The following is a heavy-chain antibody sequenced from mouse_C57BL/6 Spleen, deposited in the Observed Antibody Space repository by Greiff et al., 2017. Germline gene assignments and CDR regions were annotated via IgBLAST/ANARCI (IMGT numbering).Heavy chain of an antibody. CDR1: GFTFSDYG. V-gene: IGHV5-17*01. D-gene: IGHD2-1*01. CDR3: ARSLYGNYFDY. Sequence: VQLQQSGGGLVKPGGSLKLSCAASGFTFSDYGMHWVRQAPEKGLEWVAYISSGSSTIYYADTVKGRFTISRDNAKNTLFLQMTSLRSEDTAMYYCARSLYGNYFDYWGQGTTLTVSS. CDR2: ISSGSSTI. J-gene: IGHJ2*01.